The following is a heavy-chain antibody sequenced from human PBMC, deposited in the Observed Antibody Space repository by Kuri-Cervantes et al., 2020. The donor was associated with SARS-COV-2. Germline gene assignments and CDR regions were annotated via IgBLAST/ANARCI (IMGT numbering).Heavy chain of an antibody. D-gene: IGHD4-17*01. V-gene: IGHV3-74*01. CDR3: ARPRTTTVFGFDP. Sequence: GESLKISCAASGFTFSGHWIHWVRQAPGKGLVWVSRINPDGSYTNNADSVKGRFTLSRDNAKNSLYLQMNSLRAEDTAVYYCARPRTTTVFGFDPWGQGTLVTVSS. CDR2: INPDGSYT. J-gene: IGHJ5*02. CDR1: GFTFSGHW.